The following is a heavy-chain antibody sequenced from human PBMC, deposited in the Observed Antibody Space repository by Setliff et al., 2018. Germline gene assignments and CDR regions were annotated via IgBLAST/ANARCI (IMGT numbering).Heavy chain of an antibody. CDR1: GYTLINYG. CDR3: AGVDVLTASPF. D-gene: IGHD3-9*01. V-gene: IGHV1-18*01. J-gene: IGHJ4*02. CDR2: IGAYAGNT. Sequence: ASVKVSCKASGYTLINYGISWVRQAPGQGLEWMGWIGAYAGNTNYAQKFQGRVTMAWDTSISTAYMDLSRLTSDDTATYYCAGVDVLTASPFWGQGTLVTVSS.